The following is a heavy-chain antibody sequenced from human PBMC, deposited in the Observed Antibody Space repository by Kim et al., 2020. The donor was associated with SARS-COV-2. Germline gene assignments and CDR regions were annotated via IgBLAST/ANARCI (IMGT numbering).Heavy chain of an antibody. CDR2: IYYSGST. Sequence: SETLSLTCTVSGGSISSYYWSWIRQPPGKGLEWIGYIYYSGSTNYNPSLKSRVTISVDTSKNQFSLKLSSVTAADTAVYYCARRKPYVWGSYLYYGMDV. J-gene: IGHJ6*01. D-gene: IGHD3-16*02. V-gene: IGHV4-59*08. CDR1: GGSISSYY. CDR3: ARRKPYVWGSYLYYGMDV.